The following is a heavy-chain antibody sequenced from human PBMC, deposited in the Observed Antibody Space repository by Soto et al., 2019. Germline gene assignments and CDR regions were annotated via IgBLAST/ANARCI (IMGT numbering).Heavy chain of an antibody. CDR1: GFTFSSYA. V-gene: IGHV3-30-3*01. D-gene: IGHD2-8*01. J-gene: IGHJ4*02. CDR2: ISYDGSNK. Sequence: QVQLVESGGGVVQPGRSLRLSCAASGFTFSSYAMHWVRQAPGKGLEWVAVISYDGSNKYYADSVKGRFTISRDNSKNTLYLQMNSLRAEDTAVYYCATAYEGDYFDYWGQGTLFT. CDR3: ATAYEGDYFDY.